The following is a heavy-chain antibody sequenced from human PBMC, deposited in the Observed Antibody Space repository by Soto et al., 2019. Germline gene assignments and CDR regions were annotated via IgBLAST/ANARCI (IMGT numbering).Heavy chain of an antibody. CDR2: INPNSGGT. CDR3: ARAGVRYSSSWYRPYYYGMDV. CDR1: GYTFTGYY. Sequence: GASMKVSCKASGYTFTGYYMHWVRQAPGRGVEWMGGINPNSGGTNYAQKFQGWVTMTRDTSISTAYMELSRLRSDDTAVYYCARAGVRYSSSWYRPYYYGMDVWGQGTTVTVSS. J-gene: IGHJ6*02. D-gene: IGHD6-13*01. V-gene: IGHV1-2*04.